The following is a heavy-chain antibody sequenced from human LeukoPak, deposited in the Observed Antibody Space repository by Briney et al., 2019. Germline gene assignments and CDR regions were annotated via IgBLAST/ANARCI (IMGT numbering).Heavy chain of an antibody. D-gene: IGHD2-2*01. CDR2: ISGSGGSP. V-gene: IGHV3-23*01. Sequence: GGSLRLSCAASGFTFSSFAMSWVRQAPGKGLEWVSTISGSGGSPYYADSVKGRFTISRDNYKNTVYLQMSSLRAEDTAIYYCAKGHYQGFYYMDVWGKGTTVTVSS. CDR1: GFTFSSFA. CDR3: AKGHYQGFYYMDV. J-gene: IGHJ6*03.